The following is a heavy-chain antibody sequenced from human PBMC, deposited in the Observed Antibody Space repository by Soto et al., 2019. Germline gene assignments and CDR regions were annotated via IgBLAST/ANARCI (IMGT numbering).Heavy chain of an antibody. CDR3: ARDRYFHQAVEKRGPVDY. CDR2: ISAYNGNT. Sequence: ASVKVSCKASGYTFTSYGISWVRQAPGQGLEWMGWISAYNGNTNYAQKLQGRVTMTTDTSTSTAYMELRSLRSDDTAVYYCARDRYFHQAVEKRGPVDYWGQGTLVTVSS. D-gene: IGHD3-9*01. J-gene: IGHJ4*02. V-gene: IGHV1-18*01. CDR1: GYTFTSYG.